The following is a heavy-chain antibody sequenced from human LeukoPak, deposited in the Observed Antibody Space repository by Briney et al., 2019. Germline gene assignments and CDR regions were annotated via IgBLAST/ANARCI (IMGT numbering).Heavy chain of an antibody. V-gene: IGHV3-48*04. CDR1: GFTFSSYG. CDR2: ISSSGSTI. Sequence: PGGTLRLSCAASGFTFSSYGMSWVRQAPGKGLEWVSYISSSGSTIYYADSVKGRFTISRDNAKSTLYLQMNSLRAEDTAVYYCARERNSYDYVWGSYRYSGAFDIWGQGTMVTASS. J-gene: IGHJ3*02. D-gene: IGHD3-16*02. CDR3: ARERNSYDYVWGSYRYSGAFDI.